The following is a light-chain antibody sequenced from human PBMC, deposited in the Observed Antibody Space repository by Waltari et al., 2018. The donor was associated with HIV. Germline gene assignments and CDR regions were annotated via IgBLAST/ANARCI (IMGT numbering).Light chain of an antibody. CDR1: SSAVGHYDY. J-gene: IGLJ2*01. CDR3: CSSADSYSLL. Sequence: QSALTQPRSVSGSPGQSVTLSCTGTSSAVGHYDYVSWYQHHPGNAPKLIIYDVTKRPSGVPDRFSGSKSGNTASLTISGLQTEDEADYYCCSSADSYSLLFGGGTKLTVL. V-gene: IGLV2-11*01. CDR2: DVT.